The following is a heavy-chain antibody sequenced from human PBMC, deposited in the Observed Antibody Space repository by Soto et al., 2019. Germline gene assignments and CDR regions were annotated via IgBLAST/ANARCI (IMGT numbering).Heavy chain of an antibody. V-gene: IGHV1-46*01. D-gene: IGHD4-17*01. CDR3: ATDRQLLHGNSTASYFDY. Sequence: GASVKVSCKASGYTFTSYYMHWVRQAPGQGLEWMGIINPSGGSTSYAQKFQGRVTMTRDTSTSTVYMELSSLRSEDTAVYYCATDRQLLHGNSTASYFDYWGQGTLVTVSS. CDR2: INPSGGST. J-gene: IGHJ4*02. CDR1: GYTFTSYY.